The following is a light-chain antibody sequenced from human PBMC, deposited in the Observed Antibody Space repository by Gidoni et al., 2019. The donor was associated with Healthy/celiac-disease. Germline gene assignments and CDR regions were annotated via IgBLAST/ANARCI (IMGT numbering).Light chain of an antibody. CDR1: PSVSSN. CDR3: QQYNNWPPYT. CDR2: GAS. V-gene: IGKV3-15*01. J-gene: IGKJ2*01. Sequence: EIVMTQSPATLSVSPGERATLSCRASPSVSSNLAWYQQKPGQAPRLLIYGASTRATGIPARFSGSGSGTEFTLTISSLQSEDFAVYYCQQYNNWPPYTFXXXTKLEIK.